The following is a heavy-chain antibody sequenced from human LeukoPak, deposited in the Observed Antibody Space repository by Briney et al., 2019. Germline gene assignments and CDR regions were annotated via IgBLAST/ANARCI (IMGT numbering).Heavy chain of an antibody. CDR3: ATFVDLVPGGLLL. CDR1: GFTSSAFW. D-gene: IGHD2-8*01. CDR2: IKKDGSEK. V-gene: IGHV3-7*01. Sequence: PRGSLRLSCVASGFTSSAFWMSWVRRPPGKGLEWVANIKKDGSEKEYVDSVKGRFSIFRDNAKNSVYLQMNSLRAEDTGVYYCATFVDLVPGGLLLWGKGTTVIVSS. J-gene: IGHJ6*04.